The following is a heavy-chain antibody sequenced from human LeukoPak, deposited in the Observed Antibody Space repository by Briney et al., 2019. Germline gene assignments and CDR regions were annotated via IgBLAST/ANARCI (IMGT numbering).Heavy chain of an antibody. V-gene: IGHV3-74*01. Sequence: PGGSLRLSCAASGFTFNKYWMHWVRQAPGKGLVWVSRINSDGSSTTYADSVKGRFTISRDNAKNTLYLQMNSLRAEDTAVYYCARLSEDYYDSSGNRSYWGQGTLVTVFS. D-gene: IGHD3-22*01. CDR1: GFTFNKYW. CDR2: INSDGSST. CDR3: ARLSEDYYDSSGNRSY. J-gene: IGHJ4*02.